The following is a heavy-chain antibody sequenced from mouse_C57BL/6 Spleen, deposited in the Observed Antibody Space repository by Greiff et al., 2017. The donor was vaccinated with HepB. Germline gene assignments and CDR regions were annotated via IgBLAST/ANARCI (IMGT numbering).Heavy chain of an antibody. CDR1: GYTFTSYW. CDR2: IDPSDSYT. CDR3: ARIYYGSSNWYFDV. J-gene: IGHJ1*03. Sequence: QVHVKQPGAELVMPGASVKLSCKASGYTFTSYWMHWVKQRPGQGLEWIGEIDPSDSYTNYNQKFKGKSTLTVDKSSSTAYMQLSSLTSEDSAVYYCARIYYGSSNWYFDVWGTGTTVTVSS. V-gene: IGHV1-69*01. D-gene: IGHD1-1*01.